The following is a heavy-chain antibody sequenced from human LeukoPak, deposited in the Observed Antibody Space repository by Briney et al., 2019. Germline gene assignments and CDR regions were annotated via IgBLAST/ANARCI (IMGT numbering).Heavy chain of an antibody. CDR2: ISGSGST. Sequence: SETLSLTCTVSGGSISSRSYYWGWIRQPPGKGLEWIGKISGSGSTYYSPSLRSRVTISIDMSKNQFSLKLSSVTATDTAVYYCARQTSSGWNWGQGTLVTVSS. CDR1: GGSISSRSYY. V-gene: IGHV4-39*01. D-gene: IGHD6-19*01. J-gene: IGHJ4*02. CDR3: ARQTSSGWN.